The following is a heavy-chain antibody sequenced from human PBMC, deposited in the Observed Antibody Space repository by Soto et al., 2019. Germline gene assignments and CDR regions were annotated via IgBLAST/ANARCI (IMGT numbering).Heavy chain of an antibody. Sequence: QVQLVQSGAEVKKPGSSVKVSCKASGGTFSNYAISWVRQAPGQGLEWMGGIIPIFGTANYAQKFQGRVTITANASTSTAYMELSGLRSEDTAVYYCARGRIALAGTVPIDYWGQGTLVTVSS. CDR1: GGTFSNYA. CDR2: IIPIFGTA. CDR3: ARGRIALAGTVPIDY. D-gene: IGHD6-19*01. J-gene: IGHJ4*02. V-gene: IGHV1-69*12.